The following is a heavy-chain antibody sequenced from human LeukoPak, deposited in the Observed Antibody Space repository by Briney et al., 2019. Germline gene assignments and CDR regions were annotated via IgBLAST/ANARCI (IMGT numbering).Heavy chain of an antibody. Sequence: SETLSLTCTVSGGSISSYYWSWIQQPPGKGLEWIGYIYYSGSTNYNPSLKSRVTISVDTSKNQFSLKLSSVTAADTAMYYCARWGPGSSGYYDAFDIWGQGTMVTVSS. J-gene: IGHJ3*02. V-gene: IGHV4-59*08. D-gene: IGHD3-22*01. CDR3: ARWGPGSSGYYDAFDI. CDR1: GGSISSYY. CDR2: IYYSGST.